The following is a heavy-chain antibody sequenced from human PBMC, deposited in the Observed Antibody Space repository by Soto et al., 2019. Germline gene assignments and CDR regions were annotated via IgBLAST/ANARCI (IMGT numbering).Heavy chain of an antibody. CDR1: SGSISSYTPS. V-gene: IGHV4-30-2*01. CDR3: AKGSDRRRYYEGFDY. J-gene: IGHJ4*02. CDR2: IYLDGTT. Sequence: QLQLQESGPGLVKPSQTLSLTCGVSSGSISSYTPSWNWIRQPPGKGLEWIGHIYLDGTTNYSPSLKSRVTISSDRSKNQFSLKLISVTAADTAVYYCAKGSDRRRYYEGFDYWGQGTLVTVSS. D-gene: IGHD3-22*01.